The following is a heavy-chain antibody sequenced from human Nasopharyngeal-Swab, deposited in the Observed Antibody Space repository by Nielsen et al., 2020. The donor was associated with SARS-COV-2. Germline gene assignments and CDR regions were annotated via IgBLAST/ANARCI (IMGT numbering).Heavy chain of an antibody. D-gene: IGHD3-9*01. V-gene: IGHV3-7*01. Sequence: WIRQPPGQGLEWVANIKQDGSEKYYVDSVKGRFTISRDNAKNSLYLQMNSLRAEDTAVYYCARNILTGYYSSDAFDIWGQGTMVTVSS. CDR2: IKQDGSEK. CDR3: ARNILTGYYSSDAFDI. J-gene: IGHJ3*02.